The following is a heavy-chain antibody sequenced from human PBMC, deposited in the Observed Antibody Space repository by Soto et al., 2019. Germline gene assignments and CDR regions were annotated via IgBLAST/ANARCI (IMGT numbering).Heavy chain of an antibody. D-gene: IGHD3-22*01. Sequence: QEQLVQSGAEVKKSGSSVKVSCKASGGLFSTYAISWVRQAPGQGLEWMGGIIPVFATTYYAEKFEGRVTITADESTKTAYMELSSLRSEDTAMYYCARGDSGYVWFNEIWGQGTLVTVSS. J-gene: IGHJ4*02. V-gene: IGHV1-69*01. CDR2: IIPVFATT. CDR3: ARGDSGYVWFNEI. CDR1: GGLFSTYA.